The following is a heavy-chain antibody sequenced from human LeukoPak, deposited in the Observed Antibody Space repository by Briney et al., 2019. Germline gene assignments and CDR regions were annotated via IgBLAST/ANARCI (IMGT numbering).Heavy chain of an antibody. J-gene: IGHJ6*02. CDR1: GFTFSSYA. CDR3: ASGVGYCSGDSCYSITPYYYYGMDV. Sequence: PGGSLRLSCAASGFTFSSYAMSWVRQAPGKGLEWVSAISGSGGSTYYADSVKGRFTISRDNSKNTLYLQMNSLRAEDTAVYYCASGVGYCSGDSCYSITPYYYYGMDVWGQGTTVTVSS. D-gene: IGHD2-15*01. V-gene: IGHV3-23*01. CDR2: ISGSGGST.